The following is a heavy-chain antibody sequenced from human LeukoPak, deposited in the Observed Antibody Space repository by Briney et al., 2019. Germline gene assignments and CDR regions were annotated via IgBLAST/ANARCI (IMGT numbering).Heavy chain of an antibody. CDR2: INPNSGGT. CDR3: ARSSIITIYYYYYYGMDV. V-gene: IGHV1-2*02. Sequence: ASVKVSCKASGYTLTGYYMHWVRQAPGQGLEWMGWINPNSGGTNYAQKFQGRVTMTRDTSISTAYMELSRLRSDDTAVYYCARSSIITIYYYYYYGMDVWGQGTTVTVSS. J-gene: IGHJ6*02. CDR1: GYTLTGYY. D-gene: IGHD3-3*01.